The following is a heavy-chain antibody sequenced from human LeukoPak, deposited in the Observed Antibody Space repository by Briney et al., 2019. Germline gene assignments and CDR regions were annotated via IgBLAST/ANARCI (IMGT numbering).Heavy chain of an antibody. CDR3: ARDNSVEDTAWWFDP. D-gene: IGHD4-23*01. J-gene: IGHJ5*02. CDR1: GSTFTSYY. CDR2: INPSGGST. Sequence: ASVKVSCKASGSTFTSYYMHWVRQAPGQGLEGMGIINPSGGSTSYAQKLQGRVTTTRDMSTSTDYMELSSLRSEDTAVYYCARDNSVEDTAWWFDPWGQGTLVTVSS. V-gene: IGHV1-46*01.